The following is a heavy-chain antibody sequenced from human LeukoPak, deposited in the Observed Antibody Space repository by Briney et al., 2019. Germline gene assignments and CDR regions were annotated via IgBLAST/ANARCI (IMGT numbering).Heavy chain of an antibody. CDR3: ARDCSSTSCYRAGY. D-gene: IGHD2-2*01. Sequence: GGSLRLSCAASGFTFSSFSMNWVRQAPGKGLEWVSYISSTSSTIYYADSVKGRFTISRDNAKNSLYLQMNSLRAEDTAVYYCARDCSSTSCYRAGYWGQGTLVTVSS. J-gene: IGHJ4*02. CDR1: GFTFSSFS. V-gene: IGHV3-48*01. CDR2: ISSTSSTI.